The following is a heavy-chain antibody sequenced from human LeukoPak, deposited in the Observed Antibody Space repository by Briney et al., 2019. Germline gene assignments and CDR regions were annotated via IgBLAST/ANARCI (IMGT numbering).Heavy chain of an antibody. CDR1: GYTFTRYV. CDR2: ISAYNGNT. D-gene: IGHD4-17*01. CDR3: ARPYYGENWFDP. J-gene: IGHJ5*02. V-gene: IGHV1-18*01. Sequence: AAVKVSCQASGYTFTRYVLRGVRQAPGQGVEWMGWISAYNGNTNYAQKLQGRVTMTTDTSTSTAYMELRSLRSDDTAVYYCARPYYGENWFDPWGQGTLVTVSS.